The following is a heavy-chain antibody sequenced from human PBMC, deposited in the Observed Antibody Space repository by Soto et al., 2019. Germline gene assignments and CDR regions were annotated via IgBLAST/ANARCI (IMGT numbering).Heavy chain of an antibody. J-gene: IGHJ4*02. Sequence: GGSLRLSCAASGFTFSDHGMTWVRQAPGKGLEWVSSISNDAGRTFYADSVKGRFTVSRDRSTNTLYLQMTSLRAEDTAVYFCARPPLYSSGGYFDTWGQGTLVIVSS. D-gene: IGHD6-19*01. CDR2: ISNDAGRT. CDR3: ARPPLYSSGGYFDT. V-gene: IGHV3-23*01. CDR1: GFTFSDHG.